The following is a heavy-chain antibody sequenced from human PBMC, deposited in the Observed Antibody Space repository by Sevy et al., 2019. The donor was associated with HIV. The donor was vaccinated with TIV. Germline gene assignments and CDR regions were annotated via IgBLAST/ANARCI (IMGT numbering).Heavy chain of an antibody. CDR1: GGSISPYY. D-gene: IGHD3-3*01. CDR2: FYYTGST. V-gene: IGHV4-59*01. J-gene: IGHJ6*02. Sequence: SETLSLTCTVSGGSISPYYWSWIRQPPGKGLEWVGHFYYTGSTNYNPSLEGRATISVDASKNQFFLKLTSVTAADTAVYYCARQGGVVDYGMDVWGQGTTVTVS. CDR3: ARQGGVVDYGMDV.